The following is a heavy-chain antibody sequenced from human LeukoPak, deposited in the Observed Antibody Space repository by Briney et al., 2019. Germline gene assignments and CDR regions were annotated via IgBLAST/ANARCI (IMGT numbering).Heavy chain of an antibody. CDR2: IIHSGST. CDR1: GGSFSGYY. D-gene: IGHD3-10*01. J-gene: IGHJ3*02. CDR3: AVTMVRGQNSNAFDI. V-gene: IGHV4-34*12. Sequence: SETLSLTCAVYGGSFSGYYWSWIRQPPGKGLEWIGEIIHSGSTNYNPSLKSRVTISVDTSKNQFSLKLSSVTAADTAVYYCAVTMVRGQNSNAFDIWGQGTMVTVSS.